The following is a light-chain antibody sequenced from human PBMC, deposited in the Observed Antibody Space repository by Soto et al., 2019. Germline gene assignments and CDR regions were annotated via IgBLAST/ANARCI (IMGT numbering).Light chain of an antibody. CDR2: EGS. CDR1: QSIRSW. Sequence: DIQMTQSPSTMSASVGDSVTITCRASQSIRSWLAWYQQKSGEAPKLLIYEGSTLARVVPSRFSGSGSGTDFTLTIRSLQPDDFATFYCQQYATYSRTFGQGTKVAVK. CDR3: QQYATYSRT. J-gene: IGKJ1*01. V-gene: IGKV1-5*03.